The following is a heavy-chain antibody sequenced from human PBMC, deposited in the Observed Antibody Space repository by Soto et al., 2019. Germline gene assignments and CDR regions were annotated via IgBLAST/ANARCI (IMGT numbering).Heavy chain of an antibody. Sequence: PGGSIGLSCAASGFTSSSYAMSWVRQAPGKGLEWASAISGMGGSTYYADSVKGRFTITKDNSKNTLYLQMNSLRAEDTAVYYCARERERYYYDSSGSIFVPDVWGQGTTVTVSS. V-gene: IGHV3-23*01. CDR2: ISGMGGST. J-gene: IGHJ6*02. CDR3: ARERERYYYDSSGSIFVPDV. CDR1: GFTSSSYA. D-gene: IGHD3-22*01.